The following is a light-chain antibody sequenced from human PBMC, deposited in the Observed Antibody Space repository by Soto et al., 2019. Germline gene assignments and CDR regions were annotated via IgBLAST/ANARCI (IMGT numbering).Light chain of an antibody. CDR2: EGS. Sequence: QSVLTQPASVSGSPGQSITISCTGTSSDVGSYNLVSWYQHHPGKAPKLMIYEGSKRPSGVSNRFSGSKSGNTASLTISGLQAEDEADYYCCSFAGISPYVFVTRTKLPVL. CDR1: SSDVGSYNL. CDR3: CSFAGISPYV. J-gene: IGLJ1*01. V-gene: IGLV2-23*01.